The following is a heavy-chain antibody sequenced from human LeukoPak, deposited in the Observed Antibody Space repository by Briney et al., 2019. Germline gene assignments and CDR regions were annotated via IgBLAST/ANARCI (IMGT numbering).Heavy chain of an antibody. D-gene: IGHD1-26*01. CDR2: IYYSGST. Sequence: SETLSLTCTVSGGSISSYYWSWIRQPPGKGLEWVGYIYYSGSTNYNPSLKSRVTISEDTSKNQFSLKLTSVTAADTAVYYCARVGSGGTSYYFDYWGQGTLVTVSS. CDR1: GGSISSYY. J-gene: IGHJ4*02. CDR3: ARVGSGGTSYYFDY. V-gene: IGHV4-59*01.